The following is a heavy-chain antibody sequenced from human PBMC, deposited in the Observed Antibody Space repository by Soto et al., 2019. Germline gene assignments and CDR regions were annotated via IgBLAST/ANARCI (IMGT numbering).Heavy chain of an antibody. CDR1: GGSISSYY. CDR2: IYYSGST. CDR3: ARAFLLKFDP. D-gene: IGHD2-21*01. Sequence: SETLSLTCTVSGGSISSYYWSWIRQPPGKGLEWIGYIYYSGSTNYNPSLKSRVTISVDTSKNQFSLKLSSVTAADTAVYYCARAFLLKFDPWGQGALVTVSS. V-gene: IGHV4-59*01. J-gene: IGHJ5*02.